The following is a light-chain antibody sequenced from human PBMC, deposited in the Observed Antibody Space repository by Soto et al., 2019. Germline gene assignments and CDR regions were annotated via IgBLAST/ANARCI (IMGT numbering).Light chain of an antibody. J-gene: IGLJ2*01. CDR1: SSDVAFYNY. V-gene: IGLV2-14*03. Sequence: QSALTQPASVSGSPGQSITISCSGTSSDVAFYNYVSWYQQHPGKAPKLMIYDVTNRPSGVSNRFSGSKSGNTASLTISWLQAEDEADYYCSSYTTSNTVVFGGGTKLTVL. CDR3: SSYTTSNTVV. CDR2: DVT.